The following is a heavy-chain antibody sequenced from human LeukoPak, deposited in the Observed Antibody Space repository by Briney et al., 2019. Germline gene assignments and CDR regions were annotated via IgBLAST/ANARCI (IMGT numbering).Heavy chain of an antibody. D-gene: IGHD3-3*01. CDR2: ISSSSSYI. V-gene: IGHV3-21*01. J-gene: IGHJ6*02. Sequence: PGGSLRLSCAASGFTFSSYSMNWVRQALGKGLEWVSSISSSSSYIYYADSVKGRFTISRDNAKNSLYLQMNSLRAEDTAVYYCAREGDDFWSGYSYYYYYGMDVWGQGTTVTVSS. CDR1: GFTFSSYS. CDR3: AREGDDFWSGYSYYYYYGMDV.